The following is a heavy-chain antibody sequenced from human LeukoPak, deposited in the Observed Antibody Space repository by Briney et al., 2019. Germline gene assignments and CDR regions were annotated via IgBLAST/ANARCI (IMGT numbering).Heavy chain of an antibody. Sequence: SETLSLTCAVYGGSFSSYYWSWIRQPPGKGLEWIGEINHSGSTNYNPSLKSRVTISVDTSKNQFSLKLSSVTAADTAVYYCARSGITMIVVPNLAIDYWGQGTLVTVSS. V-gene: IGHV4-34*01. CDR1: GGSFSSYY. J-gene: IGHJ4*02. D-gene: IGHD3-22*01. CDR2: INHSGST. CDR3: ARSGITMIVVPNLAIDY.